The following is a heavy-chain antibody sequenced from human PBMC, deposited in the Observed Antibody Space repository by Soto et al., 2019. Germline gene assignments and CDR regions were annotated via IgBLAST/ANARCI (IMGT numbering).Heavy chain of an antibody. CDR3: ASSYYDILTGYYGPYYFDY. Sequence: PSETMSLTCTVSGGSISSSSYYWGWIRQPPGEGLEWIGSIYYSGSTYYNPSLKSRVAISVDTSKNQFSLKLSSVTAADTAVYYCASSYYDILTGYYGPYYFDYWGQGTLVTVSS. D-gene: IGHD3-9*01. J-gene: IGHJ4*02. V-gene: IGHV4-39*01. CDR1: GGSISSSSYY. CDR2: IYYSGST.